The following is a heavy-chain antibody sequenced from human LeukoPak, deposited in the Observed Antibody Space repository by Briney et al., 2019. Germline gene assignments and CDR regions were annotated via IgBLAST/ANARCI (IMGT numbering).Heavy chain of an antibody. CDR1: GGSISSGGYY. Sequence: SETLSLTCTASGGSISSGGYYWSWIRQPPGKGLEWIGYIYFSASSNYKPSLKSRVTISVDTSKNQFSLMLISVTAADTAVYYCSRARIQLWLLGAFDIWGQGTMVTVSS. D-gene: IGHD5-18*01. V-gene: IGHV4-61*08. CDR3: SRARIQLWLLGAFDI. CDR2: IYFSASS. J-gene: IGHJ3*02.